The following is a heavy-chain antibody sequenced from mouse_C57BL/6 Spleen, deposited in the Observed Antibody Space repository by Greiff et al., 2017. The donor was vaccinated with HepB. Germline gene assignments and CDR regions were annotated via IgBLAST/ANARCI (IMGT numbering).Heavy chain of an antibody. CDR1: GYAFSSSW. D-gene: IGHD2-5*01. J-gene: IGHJ3*01. CDR3: ARTAYYSNLFAY. V-gene: IGHV1-82*01. CDR2: IYPGDGDT. Sequence: VQLQQSGPELVKPGASVKISCKASGYAFSSSWMNWVKQRPGKGLEWIGRIYPGDGDTNYNGKFKGKATLTADKSSSTAYMQLSSLTSEDSAVYFCARTAYYSNLFAYWGQGTLVTVSA.